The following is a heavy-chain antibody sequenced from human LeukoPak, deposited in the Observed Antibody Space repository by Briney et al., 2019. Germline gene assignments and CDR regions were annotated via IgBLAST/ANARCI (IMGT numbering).Heavy chain of an antibody. CDR2: INPSGGST. CDR3: ARGSAKWAYCGGDCYWEYFQH. V-gene: IGHV1-46*01. D-gene: IGHD2-21*02. Sequence: GASVKVSCKASGYTFTSYYMHWVRQAPGQGLEWVGIINPSGGSTSYAQKFQGRVTMTRDTSTSTVYMELSSLRSEDTAVYYCARGSAKWAYCGGDCYWEYFQHWGQGTLVTVSS. CDR1: GYTFTSYY. J-gene: IGHJ1*01.